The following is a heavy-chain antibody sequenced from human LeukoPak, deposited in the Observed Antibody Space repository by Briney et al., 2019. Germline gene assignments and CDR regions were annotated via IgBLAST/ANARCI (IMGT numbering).Heavy chain of an antibody. D-gene: IGHD5-24*01. J-gene: IGHJ5*02. Sequence: SVKVSCRASGGTFSSYAISWVRQAPGQGLEWMGRIIPILGIANYAQKFQGRVTITADKSTSTAYMELSSLRSEDTAVYYCARDGRDGYNPFDPWGQGTLVTVSS. CDR2: IIPILGIA. CDR3: ARDGRDGYNPFDP. V-gene: IGHV1-69*04. CDR1: GGTFSSYA.